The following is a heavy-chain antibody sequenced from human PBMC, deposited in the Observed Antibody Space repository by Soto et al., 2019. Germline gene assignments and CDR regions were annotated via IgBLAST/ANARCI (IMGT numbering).Heavy chain of an antibody. V-gene: IGHV3-23*01. D-gene: IGHD6-19*01. CDR2: ISGSGDST. CDR1: GFTFSTYA. CDR3: AKERSSGWSFDY. J-gene: IGHJ4*02. Sequence: EVQLLESGGGLVQPGGSLRLSCAASGFTFSTYAMNWVRQAPRKGLEWVSGISGSGDSTYYADSVKGRFTVSRDNSKNTLYLQMNSLRAEDTAVFYCAKERSSGWSFDYWGQGTLVTVSS.